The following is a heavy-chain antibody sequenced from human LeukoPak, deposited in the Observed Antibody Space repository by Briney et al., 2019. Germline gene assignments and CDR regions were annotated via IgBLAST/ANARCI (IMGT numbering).Heavy chain of an antibody. CDR2: IYTSRST. CDR3: ARDRRICSSTSCPTYYYYYYMDV. CDR1: GGSISSGSYY. V-gene: IGHV4-61*02. D-gene: IGHD2-2*01. Sequence: SETLSLTCTVSGGSISSGSYYWSWIRQPAGKGLEWIGRIYTSRSTNYNPSLKSRVTISVDTSKNQFSLKLSSVTAADTAVYYCARDRRICSSTSCPTYYYYYYMDVWGKGTTVTVSS. J-gene: IGHJ6*03.